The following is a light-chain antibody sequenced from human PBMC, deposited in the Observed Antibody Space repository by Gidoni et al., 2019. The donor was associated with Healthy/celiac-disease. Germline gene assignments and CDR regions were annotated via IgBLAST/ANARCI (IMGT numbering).Light chain of an antibody. CDR2: AAS. CDR3: KQSYSTLT. Sequence: DIQMTHSPSSLSSSVGDRVTITCRASQSISSYLNWYQQKPGKAPKLLFYAASSLQSGVPSRCSGSGSGKDITLISSRLQPEDVATYYCKQSYSTLTFGGGTKVEIK. J-gene: IGKJ4*01. V-gene: IGKV1-39*01. CDR1: QSISSY.